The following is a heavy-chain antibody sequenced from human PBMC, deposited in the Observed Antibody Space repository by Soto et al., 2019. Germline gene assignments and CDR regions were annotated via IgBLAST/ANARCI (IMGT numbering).Heavy chain of an antibody. D-gene: IGHD5-18*01. CDR1: GGSFSGYY. V-gene: IGHV4-34*01. CDR3: ARGRREYSYGYYYYYGMDV. J-gene: IGHJ6*02. CDR2: INHSGST. Sequence: QVQLQQWGAGLLKPSETLSLTCAVYGGSFSGYYWSWIRQPPGKGLEWIGEINHSGSTNYNPSLKSRVPISVDTSKNQFSLRLSSVTAADTAVYYCARGRREYSYGYYYYYGMDVWGQGTTVTVSS.